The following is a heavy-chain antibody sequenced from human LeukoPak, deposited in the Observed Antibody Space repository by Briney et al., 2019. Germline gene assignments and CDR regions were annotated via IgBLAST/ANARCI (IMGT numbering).Heavy chain of an antibody. CDR2: ISGNGDIT. D-gene: IGHD1-1*01. CDR3: AKDLRGTLSSRGPFEY. CDR1: GFTFSSYA. V-gene: IGHV3-23*01. J-gene: IGHJ4*02. Sequence: GGSLRLSCAASGFTFSSYAMSWVRQAPEKGREWVSAISGNGDITYYADTVKGRFSGSRDNSKNTLYLQLNSLRAEDTAAYYCAKDLRGTLSSRGPFEYWGQGTLVTVSS.